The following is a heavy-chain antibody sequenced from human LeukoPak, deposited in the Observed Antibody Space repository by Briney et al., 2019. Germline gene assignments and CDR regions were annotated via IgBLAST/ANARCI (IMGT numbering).Heavy chain of an antibody. D-gene: IGHD6-13*01. CDR2: INPNSGGT. CDR3: ARRVSSSWYNWFDP. Sequence: ASVKVSCKASGYTFTGYYRQGLEWMGWINPNSGGTNYAQKFQGRVTMTRDTSISTAYMELSRLRSDDTAVYYCARRVSSSWYNWFDPWGQGTLVTVSS. J-gene: IGHJ5*02. CDR1: GYTFTGYY. V-gene: IGHV1-2*02.